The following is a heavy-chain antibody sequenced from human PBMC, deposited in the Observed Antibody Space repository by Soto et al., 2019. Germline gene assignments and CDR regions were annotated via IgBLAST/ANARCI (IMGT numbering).Heavy chain of an antibody. D-gene: IGHD3-3*01. CDR2: ISAYNGNT. J-gene: IGHJ4*02. V-gene: IGHV1-18*01. CDR1: GYTFTSYG. Sequence: QVQLVQSGAEVKKPGASVKVSCKASGYTFTSYGISWVRRAPGQGLEWMGWISAYNGNTNYAQKLQGRVTMTTDTSTSTAYMELRSLRSDDTAVYYCARDQKAYYDFWSGYYDFDYWGQGTLVTVSS. CDR3: ARDQKAYYDFWSGYYDFDY.